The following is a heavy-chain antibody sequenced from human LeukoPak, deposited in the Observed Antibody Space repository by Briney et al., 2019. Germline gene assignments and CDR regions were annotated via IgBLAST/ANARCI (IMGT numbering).Heavy chain of an antibody. CDR3: ARVRIIVARDYFDY. V-gene: IGHV4-34*01. J-gene: IGHJ4*02. CDR1: GGSFSGYY. CDR2: INHSGST. Sequence: PSETLSLTCAVYGGSFSGYYWSWIRQPPGKGLEWIGEINHSGSTNYNPSLKSRVTISVDTSKNQFSLKLSSVTAADTAVYYCARVRIIVARDYFDYWGQGTLVTVSS. D-gene: IGHD5-12*01.